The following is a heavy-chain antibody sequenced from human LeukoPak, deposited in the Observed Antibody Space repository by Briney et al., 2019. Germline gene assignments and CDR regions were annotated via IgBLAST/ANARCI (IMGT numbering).Heavy chain of an antibody. CDR1: GGSISSSSYY. Sequence: SETLCLTCTVSGGSISSSSYYWGWIRQPPGKGLEWIGSIYYSGSTYYNPSLKSRVTISVDTSKNQFSLKLSSVTAADTAVYYCASSSSWYVFDRYWGQGTLVTVSS. D-gene: IGHD6-13*01. J-gene: IGHJ4*02. V-gene: IGHV4-39*07. CDR2: IYYSGST. CDR3: ASSSSWYVFDRY.